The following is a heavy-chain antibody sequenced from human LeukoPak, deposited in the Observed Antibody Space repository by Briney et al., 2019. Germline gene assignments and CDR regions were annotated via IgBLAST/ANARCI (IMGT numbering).Heavy chain of an antibody. J-gene: IGHJ4*02. CDR1: GGSISSYY. Sequence: KPSETLSLACTVSGGSISSYYWSWIRQPAGKGLEWIGRIYTTGSTDYNPSLKSRVTISVDTSKNQFSLKLSSVTAADTAVYYCARSSSGWLPDYWGQGTLVTVSS. D-gene: IGHD6-19*01. V-gene: IGHV4-4*07. CDR3: ARSSSGWLPDY. CDR2: IYTTGST.